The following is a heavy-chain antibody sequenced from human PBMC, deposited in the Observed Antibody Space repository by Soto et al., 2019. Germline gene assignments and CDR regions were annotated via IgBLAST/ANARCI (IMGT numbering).Heavy chain of an antibody. Sequence: PGESLKISCKGSGYDFPTYSVGWVRQMPGKGLEWMGMIYPGDSDIRDRPSFQGQVTISADKSINTAYLQCSSLKASDTAMYYCARLLAIAGNIAAFDIWGQGTMVTVSS. D-gene: IGHD6-19*01. V-gene: IGHV5-51*01. CDR3: ARLLAIAGNIAAFDI. J-gene: IGHJ3*02. CDR1: GYDFPTYS. CDR2: IYPGDSDI.